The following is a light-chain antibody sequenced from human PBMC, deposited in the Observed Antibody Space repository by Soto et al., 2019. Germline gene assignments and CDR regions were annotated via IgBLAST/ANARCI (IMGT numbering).Light chain of an antibody. CDR2: GAS. Sequence: EIVMTQSPATLSVSPGERATLSCRASQSVGSNLAWYQLKPGQAPRLLIYGASTRATGIPAMFSGSGSVTDFTLTISSLQSEDFAIYLCQQYNNVPPDRTCGQGTKVEIK. CDR3: QQYNNVPPDRT. CDR1: QSVGSN. V-gene: IGKV3-15*01. J-gene: IGKJ1*01.